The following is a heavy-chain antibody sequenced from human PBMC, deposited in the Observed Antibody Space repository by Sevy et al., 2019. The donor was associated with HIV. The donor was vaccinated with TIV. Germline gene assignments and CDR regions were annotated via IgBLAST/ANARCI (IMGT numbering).Heavy chain of an antibody. D-gene: IGHD3-16*01. CDR2: FDPEDAEK. Sequence: ASLKVSCKVSGRTLTQLSIHWVRQAPGKGLEWMGTFDPEDAEKIYAQKFQGRVTMTEDTSTDTAYMELSRLRSEDTAVYYCATTKDYYESSDYPFDYWGQGTLVTVSS. J-gene: IGHJ4*02. CDR1: GRTLTQLS. CDR3: ATTKDYYESSDYPFDY. V-gene: IGHV1-24*01.